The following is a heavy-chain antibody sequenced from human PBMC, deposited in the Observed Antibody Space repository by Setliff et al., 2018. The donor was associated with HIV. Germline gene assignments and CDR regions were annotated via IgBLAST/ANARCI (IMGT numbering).Heavy chain of an antibody. D-gene: IGHD4-17*01. J-gene: IGHJ4*02. CDR1: GDSITSRNYH. V-gene: IGHV4-39*02. Sequence: SETLSLTCAVSGDSITSRNYHGDWVRQLPGKGLEWIGSLFYTGSAYYNPSLKSRVTISIDTSNNQISLRLSSVTAADTAMYYCVRDDYGYNGKGFDYWGPGTLVTVSS. CDR3: VRDDYGYNGKGFDY. CDR2: LFYTGSA.